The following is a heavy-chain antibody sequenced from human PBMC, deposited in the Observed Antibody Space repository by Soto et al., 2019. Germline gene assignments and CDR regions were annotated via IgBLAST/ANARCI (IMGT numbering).Heavy chain of an antibody. CDR1: GFTFNTYW. D-gene: IGHD1-1*01. CDR2: INSDGSST. CDR3: ASSLLTTFDY. Sequence: EVQLVESGGGLVQPGGSLRLSCAASGFTFNTYWLHWVRQAPGKGLVWVSRINSDGSSTFYADSVKGRFTISRDNAKNTLYLQMTSLRAEDTAVYYCASSLLTTFDYWGQGTLVTVSS. V-gene: IGHV3-74*01. J-gene: IGHJ4*02.